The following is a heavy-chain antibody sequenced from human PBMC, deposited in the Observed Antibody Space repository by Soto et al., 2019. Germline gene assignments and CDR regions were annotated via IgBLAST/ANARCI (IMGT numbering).Heavy chain of an antibody. D-gene: IGHD6-13*01. CDR3: ASRIASAGPGYYGMDV. J-gene: IGHJ6*02. CDR2: IYPGESDT. Sequence: GESLKITCKGSGYSFTSYWIGWVRQMPGKGLEWMGIIYPGESDTRYSPSFQGQVTISADNSISTAYLQWRSLKASDTAMYYCASRIASAGPGYYGMDVWGQGTTVTVSS. CDR1: GYSFTSYW. V-gene: IGHV5-51*01.